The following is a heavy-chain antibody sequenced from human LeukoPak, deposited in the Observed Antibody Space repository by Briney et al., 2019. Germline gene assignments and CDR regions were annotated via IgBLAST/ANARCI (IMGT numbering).Heavy chain of an antibody. V-gene: IGHV4-4*07. CDR2: IHASGTT. Sequence: SETLSLTCTVSGGSISSFYWSWIRQPAGKGLEWIGRIHASGTTNYNPSLKNRVTMSVDTSKNQFSLKLSPVTAADTAVYYCARDLNGDYFDYWGQGTLVTVSS. CDR1: GGSISSFY. D-gene: IGHD4-17*01. CDR3: ARDLNGDYFDY. J-gene: IGHJ4*02.